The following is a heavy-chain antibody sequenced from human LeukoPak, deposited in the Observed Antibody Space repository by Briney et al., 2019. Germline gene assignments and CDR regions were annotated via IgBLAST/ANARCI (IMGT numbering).Heavy chain of an antibody. D-gene: IGHD3-10*01. CDR1: GYTFTSYY. CDR3: ARDITMVRGVITSSDEEDY. CDR2: INPSGGST. Sequence: ASVKVSCKASGYTFTSYYMHWVRQAPGQGLEWMGIINPSGGSTSYAQKFQGRVTMTRDTSTSTVYMELSSLRSEDTAVYYCARDITMVRGVITSSDEEDYWGQGTLVTVSS. J-gene: IGHJ4*02. V-gene: IGHV1-46*01.